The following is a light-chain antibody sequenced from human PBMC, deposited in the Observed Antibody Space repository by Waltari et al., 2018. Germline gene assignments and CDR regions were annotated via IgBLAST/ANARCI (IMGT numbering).Light chain of an antibody. CDR2: GAS. Sequence: EILMTQSPATLSVSPGESATLSCRASQGINTYLAWYQHKPGQAPRLRIYGASTRATGVPARFSGSGSGTEFTLTIRSLQSEDFAVYYCQHYSNWPAFGQGTKVEIK. CDR3: QHYSNWPA. J-gene: IGKJ1*01. CDR1: QGINTY. V-gene: IGKV3-15*01.